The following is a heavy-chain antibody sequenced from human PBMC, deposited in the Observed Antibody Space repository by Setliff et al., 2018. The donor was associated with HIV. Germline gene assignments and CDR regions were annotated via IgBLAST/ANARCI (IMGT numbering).Heavy chain of an antibody. CDR3: ARGRGESRTNYFDY. CDR1: GFTFSNYW. Sequence: PGGSLRLSCAASGFTFSNYWMSWVRQAPGKGLEWVANIKQDGSEQFYVDCVKGRLTISRDNDKNSLYLQMNSLRAEDTAVYFCARGRGESRTNYFDYWGQGTLVTVSS. CDR2: IKQDGSEQ. J-gene: IGHJ4*02. V-gene: IGHV3-7*03.